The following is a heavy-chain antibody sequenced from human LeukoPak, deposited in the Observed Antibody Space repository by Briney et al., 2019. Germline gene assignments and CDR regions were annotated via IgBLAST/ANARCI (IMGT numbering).Heavy chain of an antibody. Sequence: GGSLRLSCAASGFTVSSNYMSWVRQAPGKGLEWVSVIYSGGSTFYADSVKGRFTISRDHSKNTLYLQMNSLRAEDTAVFYCAIVGAVAGIVNGGFDHWVQGTLVTVSS. CDR2: IYSGGST. D-gene: IGHD6-19*01. CDR3: AIVGAVAGIVNGGFDH. CDR1: GFTVSSNY. V-gene: IGHV3-66*01. J-gene: IGHJ4*02.